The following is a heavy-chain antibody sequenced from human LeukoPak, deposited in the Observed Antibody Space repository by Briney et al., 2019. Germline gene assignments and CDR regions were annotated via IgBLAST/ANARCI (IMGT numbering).Heavy chain of an antibody. Sequence: PSETLSLTCTVSGGSISSGGYYWSWIRQHPGKGLEWIGYIYYSGSTYYNPSLKSRVTISVDTSKNQFSLKLSSVTAADTAVYYCARSAVNYYESSGYYLDYWGQGTLVTVSS. CDR2: IYYSGST. CDR3: ARSAVNYYESSGYYLDY. D-gene: IGHD3-22*01. V-gene: IGHV4-31*03. J-gene: IGHJ4*02. CDR1: GGSISSGGYY.